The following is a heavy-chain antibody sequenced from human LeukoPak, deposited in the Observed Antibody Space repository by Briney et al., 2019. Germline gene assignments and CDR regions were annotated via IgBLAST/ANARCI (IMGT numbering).Heavy chain of an antibody. CDR2: IYHSGST. CDR1: GFTFSSYAV. CDR3: ARGGDYYGSGSYYNPYYFDY. Sequence: GSLRLSCAASGFTFSSYAVSWVRQAPGKGLEWIGEIYHSGSTNYNPSLKSRVTISVDKSKNQFSLKLSSVTAADTAVYYCARGGDYYGSGSYYNPYYFDYWGQGTLVTVSS. V-gene: IGHV4-4*02. J-gene: IGHJ4*02. D-gene: IGHD3-10*01.